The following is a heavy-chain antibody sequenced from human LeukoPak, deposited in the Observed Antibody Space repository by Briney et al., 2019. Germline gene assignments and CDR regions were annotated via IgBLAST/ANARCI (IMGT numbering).Heavy chain of an antibody. CDR3: AKDPLLYQLLSPAGYFQH. CDR1: GFTFSSYA. V-gene: IGHV3-23*01. Sequence: TGGSLRLSCAASGFTFSSYAMSWVRQAPGKGLEWVSAISGSGGSTYYADSVKGRFTISRDNSKNTLYLQMNSLRAEDTAVYYCAKDPLLYQLLSPAGYFQHWGQGTLVTVSS. D-gene: IGHD2-2*01. CDR2: ISGSGGST. J-gene: IGHJ1*01.